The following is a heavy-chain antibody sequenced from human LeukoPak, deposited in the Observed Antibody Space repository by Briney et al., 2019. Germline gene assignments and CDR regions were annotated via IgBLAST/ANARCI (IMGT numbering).Heavy chain of an antibody. Sequence: GGSLRLSCAASGFTFSSYWMSWVRQAPGKGLEWVANIKQDGSEKYYVDSVKGRFTISRDSAKNSLYLQMNSLRAEDTAVYYCARGRGLRFLEWLSQGSTYYYYMDVWGKGTTVTVSS. CDR1: GFTFSSYW. J-gene: IGHJ6*03. V-gene: IGHV3-7*01. D-gene: IGHD3-3*01. CDR3: ARGRGLRFLEWLSQGSTYYYYMDV. CDR2: IKQDGSEK.